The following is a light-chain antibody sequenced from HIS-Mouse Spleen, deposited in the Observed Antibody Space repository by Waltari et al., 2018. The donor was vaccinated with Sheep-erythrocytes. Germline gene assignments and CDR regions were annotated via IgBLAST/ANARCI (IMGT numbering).Light chain of an antibody. CDR1: QEISNY. Sequence: DIQMTQSPSSLSAPVGDRVIITCQASQEISNYLNWYQQKPGKAPKLLIYDASNLETGVPSRFSGSGSGTDVTFTISSLQPEDIATYYCQQYDNLPLTFGGGTKVEIK. J-gene: IGKJ4*01. CDR2: DAS. CDR3: QQYDNLPLT. V-gene: IGKV1-33*01.